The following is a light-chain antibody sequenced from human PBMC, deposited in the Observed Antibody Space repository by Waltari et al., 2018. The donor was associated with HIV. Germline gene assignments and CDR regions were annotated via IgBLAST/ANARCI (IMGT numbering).Light chain of an antibody. CDR3: ASYTSSNTLYV. V-gene: IGLV2-14*01. J-gene: IGLJ1*01. CDR1: SRDVGGYDY. CDR2: EVG. Sequence: QSALTQPASVSGSPGQSITFPCTGTSRDVGGYDYVSRYQQHPGKAPKLMIYEVGHRPSGVSYRFSGSKSGNTASLTISGLQAEDEADYYCASYTSSNTLYVFGTGTKVTVL.